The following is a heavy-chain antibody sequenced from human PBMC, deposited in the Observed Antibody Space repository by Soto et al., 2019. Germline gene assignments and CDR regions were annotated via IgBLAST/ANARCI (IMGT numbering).Heavy chain of an antibody. CDR1: GFTFSSYA. Sequence: PGGSLRLSCAASGFTFSSYAMAWVRQAPGKGLEWVSRIRGSGVGTYYKDSVKGRFTISRDNSKNTVYLQMNSLRAEDTAVYFCTTPNGVDYWGHGTLVTVS. V-gene: IGHV3-23*01. D-gene: IGHD2-8*01. CDR3: TTPNGVDY. CDR2: IRGSGVGT. J-gene: IGHJ4*01.